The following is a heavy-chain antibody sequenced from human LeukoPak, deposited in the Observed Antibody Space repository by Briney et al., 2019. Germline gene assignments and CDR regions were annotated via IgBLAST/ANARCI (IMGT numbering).Heavy chain of an antibody. Sequence: SVKVSCKASGGTFSSYAISWVRQAPGQGLEWMGGIIPIFGTANYAQKFQGRVTITTDESPSTAYMELSSLRSEDTAVYYCARSPTIFGVVILPNYYYYYMDVWGKGTTVTVSS. CDR2: IIPIFGTA. D-gene: IGHD3-3*01. CDR1: GGTFSSYA. J-gene: IGHJ6*03. V-gene: IGHV1-69*05. CDR3: ARSPTIFGVVILPNYYYYYMDV.